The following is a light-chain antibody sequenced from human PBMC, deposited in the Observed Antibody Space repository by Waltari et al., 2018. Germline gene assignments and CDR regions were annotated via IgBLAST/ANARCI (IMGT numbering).Light chain of an antibody. CDR1: SSNIGANT. J-gene: IGLJ3*02. Sequence: QSVLTQPPSASGPPGQRVTISCSGRSSNIGANTVNWFQHLPGTAPKLLIYSNDQRPSGVPDRFSGSKSGTSASLAISGLQSEDEAFYFCAAWDDSLNGLWVFGGGTKLTVL. V-gene: IGLV1-44*01. CDR2: SND. CDR3: AAWDDSLNGLWV.